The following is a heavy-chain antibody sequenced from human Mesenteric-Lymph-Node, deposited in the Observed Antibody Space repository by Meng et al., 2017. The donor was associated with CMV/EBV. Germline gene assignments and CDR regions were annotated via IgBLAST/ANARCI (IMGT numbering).Heavy chain of an antibody. D-gene: IGHD1-26*01. CDR2: ITWNSGTI. J-gene: IGHJ5*02. CDR1: GFTFDDYA. CDR3: AKDSQSGSYYNWIDP. V-gene: IGHV3-9*01. Sequence: SLKISCAASGFTFDDYALHWVRQVPGKGLEWVSGITWNSGTIAYADSVKGRFTISRDNAKNSLYLQMNSLRAEDTAFYYCAKDSQSGSYYNWIDPWGQGTLVTVSS.